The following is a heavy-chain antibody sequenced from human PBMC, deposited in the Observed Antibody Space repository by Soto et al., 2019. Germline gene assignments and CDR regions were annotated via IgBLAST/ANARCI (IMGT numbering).Heavy chain of an antibody. D-gene: IGHD3-10*01. Sequence: QVQLVESGGGVVQPGRSLRLSCAASGFTFSSYGMHWVRQAPGKGLEWVAVISYDGSNKYYADSVKGRFTISRDNSKNTLYLQMNSLRAEDTAVYYCAKSPYYGSGRPRGRGMDVW. V-gene: IGHV3-30*18. CDR3: AKSPYYGSGRPRGRGMDV. CDR1: GFTFSSYG. J-gene: IGHJ6*01. CDR2: ISYDGSNK.